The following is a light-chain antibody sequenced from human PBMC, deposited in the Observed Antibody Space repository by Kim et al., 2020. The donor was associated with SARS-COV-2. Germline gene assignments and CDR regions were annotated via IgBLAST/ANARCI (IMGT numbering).Light chain of an antibody. CDR3: NSRDSSGPVV. CDR1: SLRSYY. J-gene: IGLJ2*01. Sequence: VALGQTVRITCAGDSLRSYYASWYQQKPGQAPVLVIYGKNNRPSGIPDRFSGSSSGNTASLTITGAQAEDEADYYCNSRDSSGPVVFGGGTQLTVL. CDR2: GKN. V-gene: IGLV3-19*01.